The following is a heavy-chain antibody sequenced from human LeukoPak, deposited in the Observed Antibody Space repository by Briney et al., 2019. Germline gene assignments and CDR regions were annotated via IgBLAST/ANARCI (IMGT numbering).Heavy chain of an antibody. CDR1: GGSISSSSYY. CDR3: ARDSRVAGYYGSGSRFDY. V-gene: IGHV4-39*07. CDR2: IYYSGST. J-gene: IGHJ4*02. Sequence: SETLSLTCTVSGGSISSSSYYWGWIRQSPGKGLEWIGSIYYSGSTYYNPSLKSRVTISVDTSKNQFSLKLSSVTAADTAVYYCARDSRVAGYYGSGSRFDYWGQGTLVTVSS. D-gene: IGHD3-10*01.